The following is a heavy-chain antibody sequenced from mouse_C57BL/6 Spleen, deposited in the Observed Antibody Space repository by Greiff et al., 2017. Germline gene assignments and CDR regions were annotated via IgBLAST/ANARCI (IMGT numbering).Heavy chain of an antibody. D-gene: IGHD1-1*01. CDR1: GYSFTGYY. J-gene: IGHJ1*03. V-gene: IGHV1-42*01. Sequence: EVKLQESGPELVKPGASVKISCKASGYSFTGYYMNWVKQSPEKSLEWIGEINPSTGGTTYNQKFKAKATLTVDKSSSTAYMQLKSLTSEDSAVYYCARGYYGSSYRYFDVWGTGTTVTVSS. CDR2: INPSTGGT. CDR3: ARGYYGSSYRYFDV.